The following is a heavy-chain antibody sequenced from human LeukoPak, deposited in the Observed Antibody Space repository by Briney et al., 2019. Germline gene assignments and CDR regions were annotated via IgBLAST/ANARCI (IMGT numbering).Heavy chain of an antibody. CDR2: IKQDGSEK. J-gene: IGHJ4*02. D-gene: IGHD1-26*01. CDR1: GFTFSSYW. CDR3: AKVQGGSGSYYFDY. V-gene: IGHV3-7*03. Sequence: GGSLRLSCAASGFTFSSYWMSWVRQAPGKGLEWVANIKQDGSEKYYVDSVKGRFTIPRDNSKNTLYLQMNSLRAEDTAVYYCAKVQGGSGSYYFDYWGQGTLVTVSS.